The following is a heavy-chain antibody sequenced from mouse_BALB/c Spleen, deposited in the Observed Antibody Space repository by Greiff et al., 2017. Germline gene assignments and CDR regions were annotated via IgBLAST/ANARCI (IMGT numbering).Heavy chain of an antibody. CDR3: ARGDITTGMDY. Sequence: DVMLVESGGGLVKPGGSLKLSCAASGFTFSSYAMSWVRQTPEKRLEWVASISSGGSTYYPDSVKGRFTISRDNARNILYLQMSSLRSEDTAMYYCARGDITTGMDYWGQGTSVTVSS. CDR1: GFTFSSYA. J-gene: IGHJ4*01. CDR2: ISSGGST. V-gene: IGHV5-6-5*01. D-gene: IGHD1-1*01.